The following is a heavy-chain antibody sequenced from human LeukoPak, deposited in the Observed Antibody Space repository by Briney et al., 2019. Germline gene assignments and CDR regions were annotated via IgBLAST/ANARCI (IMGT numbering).Heavy chain of an antibody. CDR2: ISGSGGST. D-gene: IGHD3-22*01. CDR3: AKPDTASSGFIPYYFDY. CDR1: GFTCSSYA. Sequence: GGSLRLSCAASGFTCSSYAMSWVRQAPGKGLEWVSAISGSGGSTYYADSVKGRFTISRDNSKNTLYLQMNSLRAEDTAVYYCAKPDTASSGFIPYYFDYWGQGTLVTVSS. J-gene: IGHJ4*02. V-gene: IGHV3-23*01.